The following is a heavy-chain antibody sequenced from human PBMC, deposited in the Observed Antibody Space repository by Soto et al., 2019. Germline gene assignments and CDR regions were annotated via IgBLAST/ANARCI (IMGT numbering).Heavy chain of an antibody. CDR3: VTGGTTSAFSTFDI. J-gene: IGHJ3*02. CDR2: ISYDGGNE. V-gene: IGHV3-30*03. D-gene: IGHD1-1*01. CDR1: GFTFSHYA. Sequence: QVQLVESGGGVVQPGRSLRLSCAASGFTFSHYALHWVRQAPGKGLEWVAGISYDGGNEYYADSEKGRFTISRDSPKNTLYLQMNSLRPEHTAVYYCVTGGTTSAFSTFDIWGRGTVVTVSS.